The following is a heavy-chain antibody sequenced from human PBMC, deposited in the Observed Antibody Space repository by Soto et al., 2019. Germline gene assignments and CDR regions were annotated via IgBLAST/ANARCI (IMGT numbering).Heavy chain of an antibody. V-gene: IGHV1-18*01. CDR2: ISAYNDNT. CDR3: ARGTGGNWAAFDV. D-gene: IGHD2-15*01. J-gene: IGHJ3*01. CDR1: GYTFSSYA. Sequence: GASVKVSCKASGYTFSSYAITWVRQAPGQGLEWMGWISAYNDNTNYARNLQGRVTMTTDTSTSTAYMELRSLRSDDTAVYYCARGTGGNWAAFDVWGQGTMVTVSS.